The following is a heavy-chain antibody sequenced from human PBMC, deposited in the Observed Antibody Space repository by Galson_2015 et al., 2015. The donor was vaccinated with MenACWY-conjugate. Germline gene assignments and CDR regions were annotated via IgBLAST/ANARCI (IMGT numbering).Heavy chain of an antibody. CDR3: ARDTRGHFDY. J-gene: IGHJ4*02. CDR1: GFTISGYW. Sequence: SLRLSCAASGFTISGYWMSWVRQAPGKGPEWVANIKQDGSEKNYVDSVKGRFTISRDNADNSVYLQMDSLRVEDTAVYYCARDTRGHFDYWGQGTLVTFSS. V-gene: IGHV3-7*03. CDR2: IKQDGSEK.